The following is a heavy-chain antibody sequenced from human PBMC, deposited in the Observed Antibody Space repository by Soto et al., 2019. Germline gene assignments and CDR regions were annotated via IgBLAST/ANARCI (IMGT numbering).Heavy chain of an antibody. CDR1: GGSFSGYY. Sequence: SETLSLTCAVYGGSFSGYYWSWIRQPPGKGLEWIGEINHSGSTNYNPSLKSRVTISVDTSKNQFSLKLSSVTAADTAVYYCARGRGGITMVRGVTSGYYYYYMDVWGKGTTVTVSS. J-gene: IGHJ6*03. V-gene: IGHV4-34*01. CDR2: INHSGST. CDR3: ARGRGGITMVRGVTSGYYYYYMDV. D-gene: IGHD3-10*01.